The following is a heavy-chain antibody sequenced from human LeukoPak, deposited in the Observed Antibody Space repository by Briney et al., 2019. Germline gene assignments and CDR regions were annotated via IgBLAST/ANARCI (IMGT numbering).Heavy chain of an antibody. D-gene: IGHD3/OR15-3a*01. CDR3: AKQTGSGLFILP. J-gene: IGHJ4*02. CDR1: GVSISSSNSY. V-gene: IGHV4-39*01. Sequence: KTSETLSLTCSVSGVSISSSNSYWSWIRQPPGKGLEWIGSIYYTGNTYYNASLKSRVTISIDTSKNQFSLKLTSVTAADTAVYYCAKQTGSGLFILPGGQGTLVTVSS. CDR2: IYYTGNT.